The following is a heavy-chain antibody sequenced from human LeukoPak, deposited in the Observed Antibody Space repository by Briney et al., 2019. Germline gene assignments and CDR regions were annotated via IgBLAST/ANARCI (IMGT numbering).Heavy chain of an antibody. J-gene: IGHJ4*02. CDR1: GFTFSSYS. V-gene: IGHV3-48*01. CDR3: ANVDYYFDY. CDR2: ISSSSSTI. Sequence: GGSLRLSCAASGFTFSSYSMNWVRQAPGKGLEWVSYISSSSSTIYYADSVKGRFTISRDNSKNTLYLQMNSLRAEDTAVYYCANVDYYFDYWGQGTLVTVSS. D-gene: IGHD5-24*01.